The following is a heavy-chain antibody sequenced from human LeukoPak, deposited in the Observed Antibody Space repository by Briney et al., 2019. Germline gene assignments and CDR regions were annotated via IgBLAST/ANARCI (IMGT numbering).Heavy chain of an antibody. CDR2: ISASGGGT. Sequence: GGSLRLSCAASGFTFSSYAISWVRQAPGKGLEWVSSISASGGGTYYADSVKGRFTISRDNSKNTLYVQMNSLRAEDTAVYYCARDYADYAYDYWGQGTLVTVPS. J-gene: IGHJ4*02. CDR1: GFTFSSYA. D-gene: IGHD4-17*01. CDR3: ARDYADYAYDY. V-gene: IGHV3-23*01.